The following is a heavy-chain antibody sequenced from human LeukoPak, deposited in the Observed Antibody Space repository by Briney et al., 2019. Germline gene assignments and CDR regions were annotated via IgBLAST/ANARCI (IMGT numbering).Heavy chain of an antibody. CDR1: GGSISSGSYY. CDR2: IYTSGST. Sequence: KPSETLSLTCTVSGGSISSGSYYWSWIRQPAGKGLEWIGRIYTSGSTNYNPSLKSRVTISLDTSKNQFSLKLSSVTAADTAVYYCATGDDYGDYVSDWGQGTLVTVSS. D-gene: IGHD4-17*01. J-gene: IGHJ4*02. CDR3: ATGDDYGDYVSD. V-gene: IGHV4-61*02.